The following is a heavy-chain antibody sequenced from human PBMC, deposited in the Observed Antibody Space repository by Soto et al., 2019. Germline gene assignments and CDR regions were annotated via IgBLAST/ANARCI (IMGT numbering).Heavy chain of an antibody. J-gene: IGHJ4*02. D-gene: IGHD2-8*02. CDR3: ARDKITGLFDY. V-gene: IGHV4-34*01. Sequence: SETLSLTCTVPGGSISSYYWTWIRQPPGTGLEWIGEINHSGSTNYNPSLKSRVTTSVDTSKNQFSLKLTSVTAADTAVYYCARDKITGLFDYWGQGTLVTVAS. CDR2: INHSGST. CDR1: GGSISSYY.